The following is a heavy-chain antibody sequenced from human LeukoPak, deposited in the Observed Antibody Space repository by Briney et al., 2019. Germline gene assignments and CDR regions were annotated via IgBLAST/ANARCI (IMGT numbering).Heavy chain of an antibody. J-gene: IGHJ4*02. CDR1: GGSISSYY. CDR3: ARDLDSSSWYD. CDR2: IYYSGST. Sequence: SETLSLTCTVSGGSISSYYWSWIRQPPGKGLEWIGYIYYSGSTNYNPSLKSRVTISVDTSENQFSLKLSSVTAADTAVYYCARDLDSSSWYDWGQGTLVTVSS. D-gene: IGHD6-13*01. V-gene: IGHV4-59*01.